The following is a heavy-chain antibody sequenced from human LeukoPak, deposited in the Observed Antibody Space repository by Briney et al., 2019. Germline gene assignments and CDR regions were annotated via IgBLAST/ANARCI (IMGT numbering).Heavy chain of an antibody. CDR1: GFTFRNYD. CDR3: ATVRGSDWYMDY. J-gene: IGHJ4*02. V-gene: IGHV3-33*01. CDR2: IWYDGSRD. D-gene: IGHD6-19*01. Sequence: PGGSLRLSCAASGFTFRNYDMDWVRQAPGKGLEWVALIWYDGSRDYYVDFVKGRFTVSRDNSKNTLYLRMKNLRAEDTAVYYCATVRGSDWYMDYWGQGTLVTVSS.